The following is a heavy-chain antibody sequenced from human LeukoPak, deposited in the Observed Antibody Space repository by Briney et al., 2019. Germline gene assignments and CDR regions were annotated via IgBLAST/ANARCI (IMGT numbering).Heavy chain of an antibody. Sequence: ASVKVSCKASGYTFTSYYMHWVRQAPGQGLEWMGWINPNSGGTNYAQKFQGRVTMTRDTSISTAYMELSRLRSDDTAVYYCAIAGTGTTYGDAFDIWGQGTLVTVSS. CDR2: INPNSGGT. D-gene: IGHD1-1*01. J-gene: IGHJ3*02. CDR3: AIAGTGTTYGDAFDI. CDR1: GYTFTSYY. V-gene: IGHV1-2*02.